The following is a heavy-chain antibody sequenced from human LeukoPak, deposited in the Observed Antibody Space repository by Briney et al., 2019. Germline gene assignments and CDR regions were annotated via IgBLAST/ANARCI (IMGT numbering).Heavy chain of an antibody. V-gene: IGHV3-23*01. Sequence: GGSLRLSCAASGFIFNNYAMSWVRQAPGKGLEWVSTISGSGGSTHYADSVKGRFTISRDNSKNTLYLQMNSLRAEDTAVYYCARCGGSAWCADLDYWGQGTLVTVSS. CDR3: ARCGGSAWCADLDY. CDR2: ISGSGGST. D-gene: IGHD6-19*01. CDR1: GFIFNNYA. J-gene: IGHJ4*02.